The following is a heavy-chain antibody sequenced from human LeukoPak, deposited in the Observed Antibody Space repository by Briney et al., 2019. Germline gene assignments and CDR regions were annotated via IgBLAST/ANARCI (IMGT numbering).Heavy chain of an antibody. D-gene: IGHD2-8*01. V-gene: IGHV4-61*02. CDR3: AREGGCTTGSCYYFDS. Sequence: SETLSLTCTVSDDSIHIVLYYWSWVRQPAGKGLEWLGRLYGSGNINYNPSLQSRLTMSLDTSKNRFSLQLSSVTAADTAVYFCAREGGCTTGSCYYFDSWGLGTLVTVSS. CDR2: LYGSGNI. J-gene: IGHJ4*02. CDR1: DDSIHIVLYY.